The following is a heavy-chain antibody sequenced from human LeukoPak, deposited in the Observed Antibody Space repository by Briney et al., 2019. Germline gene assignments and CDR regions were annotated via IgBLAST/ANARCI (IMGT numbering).Heavy chain of an antibody. V-gene: IGHV4-59*01. D-gene: IGHD1-26*01. CDR3: ARWGDLLPDYYYGMDV. Sequence: SETLSLTCTVSGGSISSYYWSWIRQPPGKGLEWIGYIYYSGSTNYNPSLKSRVTISVDTSKNQFSLKLSSVTAADTAVYYCARWGDLLPDYYYGMDVWGQGTTVTVSS. CDR1: GGSISSYY. J-gene: IGHJ6*02. CDR2: IYYSGST.